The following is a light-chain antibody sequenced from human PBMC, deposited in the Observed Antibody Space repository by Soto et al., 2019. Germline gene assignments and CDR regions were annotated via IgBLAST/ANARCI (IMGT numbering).Light chain of an antibody. CDR2: GAS. V-gene: IGKV3-20*01. CDR3: QQYGSSPRLT. Sequence: EIVLTQSPGTLSLSPGERAILSCRASQSVSSSYLAWYQQKPGQAPRLLIYGASSRATGIPDRFSGSGSGTDFTLTISRLEPEDSAVYYCQQYGSSPRLTFGGGTKVEIK. CDR1: QSVSSSY. J-gene: IGKJ4*01.